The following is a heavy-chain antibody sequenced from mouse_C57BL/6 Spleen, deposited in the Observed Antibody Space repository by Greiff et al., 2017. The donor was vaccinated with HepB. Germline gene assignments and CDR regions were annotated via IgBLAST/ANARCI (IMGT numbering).Heavy chain of an antibody. CDR1: GFNIKDYY. D-gene: IGHD1-1*01. Sequence: EVQVVESGAELVKPGASVKLSCTASGFNIKDYYMHWVKQRTEQGLEWIGRIDPEDGETKYAPKFQGKATITADTSSNTAYLQLSSLTSEDTAVYYCAPLITTVVATRAYWGQGTLVTVSA. J-gene: IGHJ3*01. V-gene: IGHV14-2*01. CDR3: APLITTVVATRAY. CDR2: IDPEDGET.